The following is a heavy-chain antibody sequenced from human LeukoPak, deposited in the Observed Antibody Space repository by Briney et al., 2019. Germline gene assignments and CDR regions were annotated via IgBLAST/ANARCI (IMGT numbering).Heavy chain of an antibody. CDR1: GGSISSSSYY. Sequence: PSETLSLTCTVSGGSISSSSYYWGWIRQPPGKGLEWIGSIYCSGTTYYNPSLKSRVTISVDTSKNQFSLNLSSVTAADTAVYYCARPAVKYSNYYFDYWGQGTLVTVSS. D-gene: IGHD4-11*01. V-gene: IGHV4-39*01. CDR3: ARPAVKYSNYYFDY. CDR2: IYCSGTT. J-gene: IGHJ4*02.